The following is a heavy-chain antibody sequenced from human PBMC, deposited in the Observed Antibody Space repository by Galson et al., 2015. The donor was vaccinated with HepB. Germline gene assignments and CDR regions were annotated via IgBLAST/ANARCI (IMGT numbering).Heavy chain of an antibody. CDR2: ISGSGGST. CDR1: GFTFSSYA. Sequence: LRLSCAASGFTFSSYAMSWVRQAPGKGLEWVSAISGSGGSTYYADSVKGRFTISRDNSKNTLYLQMNSLRAEDTAVYYCAKDNVGAAAGPRYYYYYMDVWGKGTTVTVSS. J-gene: IGHJ6*03. D-gene: IGHD6-13*01. CDR3: AKDNVGAAAGPRYYYYYMDV. V-gene: IGHV3-23*01.